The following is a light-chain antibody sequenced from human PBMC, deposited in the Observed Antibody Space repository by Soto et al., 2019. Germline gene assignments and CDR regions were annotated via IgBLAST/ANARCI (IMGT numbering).Light chain of an antibody. CDR2: GAS. V-gene: IGKV3D-20*02. CDR1: QSISSTY. CDR3: QQHSHWPPWT. Sequence: EIVLTQSPGTLSLSPGERATLSCRASQSISSTYLAWYQQKPGQAPRLLISGASSRAAGIPDRFSGSGSGTDFTLTISDLEPEDFAVYYCQQHSHWPPWTFGQGTRVEIQ. J-gene: IGKJ1*01.